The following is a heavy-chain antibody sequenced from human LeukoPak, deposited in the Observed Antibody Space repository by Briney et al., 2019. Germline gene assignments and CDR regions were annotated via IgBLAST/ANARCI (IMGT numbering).Heavy chain of an antibody. CDR3: ARGVGASAAAYIDY. Sequence: ASVKVSCKVSGYTLTELSMHWVRQAPGKGLEWMGGFDPEDGETIYAQKFQGRVTMTRDTSTSTVYMELSSLRSEDTAVYYCARGVGASAAAYIDYWGQGTLVTVSS. V-gene: IGHV1-24*01. CDR1: GYTLTELS. CDR2: FDPEDGET. D-gene: IGHD6-13*01. J-gene: IGHJ4*02.